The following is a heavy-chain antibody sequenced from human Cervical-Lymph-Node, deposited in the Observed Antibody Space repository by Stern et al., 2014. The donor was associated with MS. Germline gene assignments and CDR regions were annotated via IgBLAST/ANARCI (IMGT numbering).Heavy chain of an antibody. D-gene: IGHD6-19*01. CDR1: GYSFTNYL. J-gene: IGHJ4*02. CDR2: IYPGDSDT. CDR3: ARRGTSGWYRRSGGYFDY. Sequence: VQLVQSGAEVKKPGESLKISCKASGYSFTNYLIAWVRQMPGKGLEWMGIIYPGDSDTTYSPSLQGQGTISADKSISTAYLQWSNLKASDTAMYYCARRGTSGWYRRSGGYFDYWGQGTLVTVSS. V-gene: IGHV5-51*01.